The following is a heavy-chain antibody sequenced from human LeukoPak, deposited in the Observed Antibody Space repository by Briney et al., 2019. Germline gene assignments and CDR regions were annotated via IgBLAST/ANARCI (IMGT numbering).Heavy chain of an antibody. CDR1: GFTFDDYG. V-gene: IGHV3-43*02. CDR2: INWNGGST. J-gene: IGHJ6*03. CDR3: AKAGDLYYYYYYYMDV. Sequence: PGGSLRLSCAASGFTFDDYGMSWVRQAPGKGLEWVSGINWNGGSTYYADSVKGRFTISRDNSKNSLYLQMNSLRTEDAALYYCAKAGDLYYYYYYYMDVWGKGTTVTVSS. D-gene: IGHD4-17*01.